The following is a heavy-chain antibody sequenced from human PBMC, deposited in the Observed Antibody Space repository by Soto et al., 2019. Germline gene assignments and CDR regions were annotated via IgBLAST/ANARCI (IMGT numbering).Heavy chain of an antibody. CDR3: VRRHVSATGIDWFDP. V-gene: IGHV1-3*01. CDR1: GYPFTSYG. Sequence: ASVKVSCKASGYPFTSYGIHWVRQAPGQRLEWMGWINAANGETKYSPKFQGRVTITRDTSASTAYMELSSLRSEDTAVYYCVRRHVSATGIDWFDPWGQGTLVTVSS. D-gene: IGHD6-13*01. J-gene: IGHJ5*02. CDR2: INAANGET.